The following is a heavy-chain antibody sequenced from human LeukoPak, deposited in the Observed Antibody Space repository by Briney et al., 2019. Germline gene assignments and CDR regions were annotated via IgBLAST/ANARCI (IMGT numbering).Heavy chain of an antibody. CDR2: ISGSGSTQ. V-gene: IGHV3-11*04. J-gene: IGHJ4*02. CDR1: GFTFSDYY. Sequence: PGGSLRLSCAASGFTFSDYYMSWIRQAPGKGLEWISYISGSGSTQYYADSVKGRFTISRDNAKSSLYLQVNSLRAEDTAVYYCAIQMTMIVVVPYFDYWGQGTLVTVSS. CDR3: AIQMTMIVVVPYFDY. D-gene: IGHD3-22*01.